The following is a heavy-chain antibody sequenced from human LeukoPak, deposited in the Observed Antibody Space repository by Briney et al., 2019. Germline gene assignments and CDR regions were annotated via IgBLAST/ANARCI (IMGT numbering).Heavy chain of an antibody. CDR2: ISSSSSTI. CDR1: GFTFSSYS. CDR3: ANWKYAFDI. J-gene: IGHJ3*02. D-gene: IGHD1-1*01. Sequence: GGSLRLSCAASGFTFSSYSMNWVRQAPGKGLEWVSYISSSSSTIYYADSVKGRFTISRDNSKNTLYLQMNSLRAEDTALYYCANWKYAFDIWGQGTMVTVSS. V-gene: IGHV3-48*01.